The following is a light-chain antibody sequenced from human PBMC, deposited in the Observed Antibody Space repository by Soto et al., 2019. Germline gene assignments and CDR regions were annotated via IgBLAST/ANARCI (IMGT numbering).Light chain of an antibody. CDR2: DVS. J-gene: IGLJ1*01. V-gene: IGLV2-14*01. CDR1: SSDVGGYNY. CDR3: RSSTSSSPVAV. Sequence: QSVLTQPASVSGSPGQSITISCTGTSSDVGGYNYVSWYQQHPGKAPKLMIYDVSNRPSGVCNRFSGSRSGNTASLTISGLQAEEEADYYCRSSTSSSPVAVFATGPTVTVL.